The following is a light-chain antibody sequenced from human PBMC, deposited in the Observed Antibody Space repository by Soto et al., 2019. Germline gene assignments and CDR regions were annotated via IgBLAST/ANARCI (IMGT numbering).Light chain of an antibody. CDR1: QSVSSSY. Sequence: EIVLTQSPGTLSLSPGERAILSYRASQSVSSSYLAWYQQKPGQAPRLLIYGASTRATGIPARFSGSGSGTEFTLTISSLQSEDFAVYYCQQYNNWPPWTFGRGTKVDIK. V-gene: IGKV3-15*01. CDR3: QQYNNWPPWT. CDR2: GAS. J-gene: IGKJ1*01.